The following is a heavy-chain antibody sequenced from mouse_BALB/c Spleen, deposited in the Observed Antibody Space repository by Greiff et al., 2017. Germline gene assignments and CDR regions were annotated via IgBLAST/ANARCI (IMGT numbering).Heavy chain of an antibody. D-gene: IGHD2-10*02. CDR2: INPGSGGT. J-gene: IGHJ3*01. V-gene: IGHV1-54*01. CDR1: GYAFTNYL. Sequence: VQLQQSGAELVRPGTSVKVSCKASGYAFTNYLIEWVKQRPGQGLEWIGVINPGSGGTNYNEKFKGKATLTADKSSSTAYMKLSSLTSDDSAVYFCARGGYGNYGAWFAYWGQGTLVTVSA. CDR3: ARGGYGNYGAWFAY.